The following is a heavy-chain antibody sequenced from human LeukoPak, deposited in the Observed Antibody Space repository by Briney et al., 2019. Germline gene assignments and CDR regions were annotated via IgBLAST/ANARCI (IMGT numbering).Heavy chain of an antibody. V-gene: IGHV1-69*05. J-gene: IGHJ5*02. D-gene: IGHD3-22*01. CDR3: AIDIRNYYDSSGYFNWFDP. CDR2: IIPIFGTA. CDR1: GGTFSSYA. Sequence: RASVKVSCKASGGTFSSYAISWVRQAPGQGLEWMGGIIPIFGTANYAQKFQGRVTITTDESTSTAYMELSSLRSEDTAVYYCAIDIRNYYDSSGYFNWFDPWGQGTLVTVSS.